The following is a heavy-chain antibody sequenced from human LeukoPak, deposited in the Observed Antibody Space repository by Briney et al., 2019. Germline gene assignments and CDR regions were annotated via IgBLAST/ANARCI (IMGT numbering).Heavy chain of an antibody. D-gene: IGHD4-17*01. CDR2: ISYDGSNK. CDR3: ARTPYGDSYAFDI. J-gene: IGHJ3*02. V-gene: IGHV3-30-3*01. CDR1: GFTFSQYW. Sequence: PGGSLRLSCAASGFTFSQYWMTWVRQAPGKGLEWVAVISYDGSNKYYADSVKGRFTISRDNSKNTLYLQMNSLRAEDTAVHYCARTPYGDSYAFDIWGQGTMVSSLQ.